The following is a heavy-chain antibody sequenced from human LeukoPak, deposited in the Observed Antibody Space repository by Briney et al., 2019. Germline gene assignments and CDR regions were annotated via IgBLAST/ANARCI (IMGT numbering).Heavy chain of an antibody. J-gene: IGHJ4*02. CDR3: AREEATMVRGVIYY. D-gene: IGHD3-10*01. V-gene: IGHV4-30-4*01. CDR2: IYYSGST. CDR1: XGSXSSGDYY. Sequence: TXXLXCXVXXGSXSSGDYYWSWIRQPPGKGLEXIGYIYYSGSTYYNPSLKSRVTISVDTSKNQFSLKLSSVTAADTAVYYCAREEATMVRGVIYYWGQGTLVTVSS.